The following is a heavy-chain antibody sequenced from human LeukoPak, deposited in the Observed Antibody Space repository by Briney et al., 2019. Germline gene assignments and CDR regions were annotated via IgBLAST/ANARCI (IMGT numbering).Heavy chain of an antibody. CDR1: GYTFTSYG. D-gene: IGHD6-19*01. J-gene: IGHJ4*02. CDR3: ARSDGYSSGLTPFDY. Sequence: GASVKASCKASGYTFTSYGISWVRQAPGQGLEWMGWISAYNGNTNYAQKLQGRVTMTTDTSTSTAYMELRSLRSDDTAVYYCARSDGYSSGLTPFDYWGQGTLVTVSS. CDR2: ISAYNGNT. V-gene: IGHV1-18*01.